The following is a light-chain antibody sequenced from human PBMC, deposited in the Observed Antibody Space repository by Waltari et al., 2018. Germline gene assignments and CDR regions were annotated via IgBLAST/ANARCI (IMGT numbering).Light chain of an antibody. V-gene: IGLV2-8*01. CDR1: SSAVGGYSY. Sequence: SALTQPPSASGSPAQSVTIPRPGTSSAVGGYSYVSWYQQHPGKAPNLIIFEVFQRPSGVPDRFSGSKSGNTASLTVSGLQAEDEADYYCSSYAGSNNVVFGGGTKLTVL. CDR3: SSYAGSNNVV. CDR2: EVF. J-gene: IGLJ2*01.